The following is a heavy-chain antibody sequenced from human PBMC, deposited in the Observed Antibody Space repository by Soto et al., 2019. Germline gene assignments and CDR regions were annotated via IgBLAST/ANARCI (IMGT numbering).Heavy chain of an antibody. CDR2: ISGSGGST. D-gene: IGHD3-10*01. CDR1: GFTFSSYA. V-gene: IGHV3-23*01. J-gene: IGHJ5*02. CDR3: VKDLGYYYGSGSYRFDH. Sequence: GGSLRLSCAASGFTFSSYAMSWVRQAPGKGLEWVSAISGSGGSTYYADSVKGRFTISRDNSKNTLYLQMNSLRAEDTAVDYCVKDLGYYYGSGSYRFDHWGQGTLVTVSS.